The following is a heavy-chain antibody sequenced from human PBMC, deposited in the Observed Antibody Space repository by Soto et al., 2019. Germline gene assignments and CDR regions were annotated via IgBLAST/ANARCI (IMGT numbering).Heavy chain of an antibody. V-gene: IGHV3-9*01. CDR1: GFTFDDYA. J-gene: IGHJ4*02. CDR3: AKDIFGSTSCYFDY. Sequence: EVQLVESGGGLVQPGRSLRLSCAASGFTFDDYAMHWVRQAPGKGLEWVSGISWNSGSIGYADSVKGRFTISRDNAKNSLYLQMNSLRAEDTALYYCAKDIFGSTSCYFDYWGQGTLVTVSS. CDR2: ISWNSGSI. D-gene: IGHD2-2*01.